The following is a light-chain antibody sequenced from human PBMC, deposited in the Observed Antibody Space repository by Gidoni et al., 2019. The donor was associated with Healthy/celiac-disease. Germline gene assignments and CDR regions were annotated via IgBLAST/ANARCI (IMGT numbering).Light chain of an antibody. CDR1: QIISSY. J-gene: IGKJ2*01. CDR2: AAS. CDR3: QQSYRTPYT. Sequence: DIQMTQSPCSLSASVGGRVTITCRASQIISSYLNWHQQKPWTAPKLLIYAASSLQSGVPSRFSGSGSGTDFTLTISSLQPYAFASYYCQQSYRTPYTFGQGTKLEIK. V-gene: IGKV1-39*01.